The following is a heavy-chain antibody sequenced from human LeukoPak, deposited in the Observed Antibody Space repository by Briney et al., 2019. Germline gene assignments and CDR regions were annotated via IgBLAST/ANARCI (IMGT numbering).Heavy chain of an antibody. V-gene: IGHV3-30*02. CDR1: GFTFSSYG. CDR2: IPHDGNNE. J-gene: IGHJ4*02. Sequence: GGSLRLSCAASGFTFSSYGMHWVRQAPGKGLEWVAFIPHDGNNEYYADSVKGRFTIFRDNSKNTVFLQMNSLRDEDTAIYYCAKDRWATAGNQFDYWGQGTLVTVSS. D-gene: IGHD3-16*01. CDR3: AKDRWATAGNQFDY.